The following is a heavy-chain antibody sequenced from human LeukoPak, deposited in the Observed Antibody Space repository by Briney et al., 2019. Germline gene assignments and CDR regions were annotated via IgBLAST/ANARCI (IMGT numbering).Heavy chain of an antibody. CDR3: ARGWGLYYYDSSAPRAVQGYFDY. CDR1: GGSIRSSYYY. V-gene: IGHV4-39*07. J-gene: IGHJ4*02. D-gene: IGHD3-22*01. CDR2: IYDSGST. Sequence: SETLSLTCTVSGGSIRSSYYYWGWIRQPPGKGLEWIGSIYDSGSTYYNPSLKSRVTISVDTSKNQFSLKLSSVTAADTAVYYCARGWGLYYYDSSAPRAVQGYFDYWSQGTLVTVSS.